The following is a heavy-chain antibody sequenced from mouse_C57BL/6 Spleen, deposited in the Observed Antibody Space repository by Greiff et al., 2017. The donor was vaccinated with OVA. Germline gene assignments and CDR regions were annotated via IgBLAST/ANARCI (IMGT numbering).Heavy chain of an antibody. CDR1: GYTFTDYN. J-gene: IGHJ4*01. CDR2: INPNNGGT. V-gene: IGHV1-22*01. D-gene: IGHD2-3*01. CDR3: ANDGYYDAMDY. Sequence: EVQLQQSGPELVKPGASVKMSCKASGYTFTDYNMHWVKQSHGKSLEWIGYINPNNGGTSYNQKFKGKAPLTVNKSSSTAYMELRSLTSEDSAVYYCANDGYYDAMDYWGQGTSVTVSS.